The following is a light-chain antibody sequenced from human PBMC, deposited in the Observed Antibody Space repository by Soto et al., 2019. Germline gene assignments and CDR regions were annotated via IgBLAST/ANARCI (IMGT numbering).Light chain of an antibody. CDR2: KAS. CDR3: QHTL. Sequence: DIQMTQSPSTLSASVGDRVTITCRASQSISSWLAWYQQKPGKAPKLLIYKASSLESGVPSRFSGSGSGTEFTLTISSLQPDDFATYYCQHTLFGQGTKLEIK. J-gene: IGKJ2*01. V-gene: IGKV1-5*03. CDR1: QSISSW.